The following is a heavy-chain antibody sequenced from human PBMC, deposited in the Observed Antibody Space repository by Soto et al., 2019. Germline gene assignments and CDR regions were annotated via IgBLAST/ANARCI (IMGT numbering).Heavy chain of an antibody. V-gene: IGHV3-23*01. CDR3: AKGRGGDYGGSFDY. CDR1: KFSFSTYA. J-gene: IGHJ4*02. D-gene: IGHD4-17*01. CDR2: ISNSGDNT. Sequence: EVQLLESGGGLVQPGGSLRLSCAASKFSFSTYAMSWVRQAPGKGLGWVSAISNSGDNTYYTESVKGRFTISRDNSKNTLYLQMTSLTADDTAVYYCAKGRGGDYGGSFDYWGQGTLVTVSS.